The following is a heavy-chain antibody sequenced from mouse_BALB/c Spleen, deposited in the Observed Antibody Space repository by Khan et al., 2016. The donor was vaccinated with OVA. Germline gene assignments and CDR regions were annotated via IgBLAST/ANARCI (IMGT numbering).Heavy chain of an antibody. Sequence: EVQLQESGPGLVKPSQSLSLTCTVTGYSITSDYAWNWIRQFPGNKLECRGYISYSGNTNYNPSLKSRITITRDTSNNQFFLQLNSVTTEDTATYYCSRVYGGDFDYWGQGTTLTVSS. CDR2: ISYSGNT. J-gene: IGHJ2*01. D-gene: IGHD1-1*01. CDR3: SRVYGGDFDY. V-gene: IGHV3-2*02. CDR1: GYSITSDYA.